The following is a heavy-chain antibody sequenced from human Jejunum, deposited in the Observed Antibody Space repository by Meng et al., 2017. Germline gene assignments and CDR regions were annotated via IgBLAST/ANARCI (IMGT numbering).Heavy chain of an antibody. CDR2: IHPNTGGI. CDR3: AAVSFSCFDDFDF. V-gene: IGHV1-2*02. D-gene: IGHD2-21*01. Sequence: ASVKVSCKASGYTFTGYYRHWIRQAPGQGLEWMGWIHPNTGGIEYAQNFKGRVTMTRDTSINTAYMELNRLTSDDTAVYYCAAVSFSCFDDFDFWGQGTMVTVSS. CDR1: GYTFTGYY. J-gene: IGHJ3*01.